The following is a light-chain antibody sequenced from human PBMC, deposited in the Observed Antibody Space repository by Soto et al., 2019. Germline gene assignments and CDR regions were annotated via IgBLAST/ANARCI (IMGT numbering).Light chain of an antibody. CDR1: SGHSSYI. J-gene: IGLJ3*02. V-gene: IGLV4-60*02. CDR2: LEGSGSY. Sequence: QSVLTQSSSASASLGSSVKLTCTLSSGHSSYIIAWHQQQPGKAPRYLMKLEGSGSYNKGSGVPDRFSGYSSGADRYLTISNHQFEDEADYYCETWDSNTRVFGGGTKVTVL. CDR3: ETWDSNTRV.